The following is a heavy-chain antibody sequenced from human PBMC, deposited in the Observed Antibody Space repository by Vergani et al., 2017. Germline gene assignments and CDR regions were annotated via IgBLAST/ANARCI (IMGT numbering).Heavy chain of an antibody. CDR3: AKDWGDGSSCSDY. Sequence: QVQLVESGGGVVQPGRSLRLSCAASGFTFSSYAMHWVRQAPGKGLEWVAVISYDGSNKYYADSVKGRFTISRDNSKNTLYLQMNSLRAEDTAVYYCAKDWGDGSSCSDYWGQGTLVTVSS. V-gene: IGHV3-30*04. CDR1: GFTFSSYA. J-gene: IGHJ4*02. CDR2: ISYDGSNK. D-gene: IGHD2-2*01.